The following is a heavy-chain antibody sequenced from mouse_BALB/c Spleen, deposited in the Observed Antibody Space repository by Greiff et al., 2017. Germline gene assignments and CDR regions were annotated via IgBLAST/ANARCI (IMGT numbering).Heavy chain of an antibody. CDR3: TRGSSSLYYFDY. CDR1: GFTFSSYT. Sequence: EVMLVESGGGLVKPGGSLKLSCAASGFTFSSYTMSWVRQTPEKRLEWVATISSGGSYTYYPDSVKGRFTISRDNAKNTLYLQMSSLKSEDTAMYYCTRGSSSLYYFDYWGQGTTLTVSS. CDR2: ISSGGSYT. D-gene: IGHD1-1*01. V-gene: IGHV5-6-4*01. J-gene: IGHJ2*01.